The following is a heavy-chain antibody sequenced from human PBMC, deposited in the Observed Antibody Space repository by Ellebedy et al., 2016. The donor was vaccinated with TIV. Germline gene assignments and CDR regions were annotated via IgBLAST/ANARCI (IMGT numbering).Heavy chain of an antibody. D-gene: IGHD6-25*01. Sequence: SETLSLXCTVSGGSISSGDYYWSWIRQPPGKGLEWIGYIYYSGSTYYNPSLKSRVTISVDTSKNQFSLKLSSVTAADTAVYYCARVRLLGEECFDYWGQGTLVTVSS. V-gene: IGHV4-30-4*01. CDR1: GGSISSGDYY. CDR2: IYYSGST. J-gene: IGHJ4*02. CDR3: ARVRLLGEECFDY.